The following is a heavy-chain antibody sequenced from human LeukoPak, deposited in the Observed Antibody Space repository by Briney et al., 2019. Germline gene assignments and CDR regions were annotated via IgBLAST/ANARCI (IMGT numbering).Heavy chain of an antibody. CDR1: GGSISCYY. CDR3: ARRMYYYDSSGYGGYWLDP. D-gene: IGHD3-22*01. CDR2: IYYSGST. J-gene: IGHJ5*02. V-gene: IGHV4-59*08. Sequence: SETLSLTCTVSGGSISCYYWSWIRQPPGKGLEWIGYIYYSGSTNYNPSLKSRVTISVDTSKNQFSLKLSSVTAADTAVYYCARRMYYYDSSGYGGYWLDPWGQGTLVIVSS.